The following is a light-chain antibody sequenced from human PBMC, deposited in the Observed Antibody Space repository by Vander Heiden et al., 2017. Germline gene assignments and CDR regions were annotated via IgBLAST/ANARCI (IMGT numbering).Light chain of an antibody. CDR1: TSNIGAGYD. J-gene: IGLJ3*02. CDR2: GNN. V-gene: IGLV1-40*01. CDR3: QSYDSSLSHFVV. Sequence: QPVLTQPPSVSGAPGQRVTIPCTGTTSNIGAGYDVHWYQQLPGTAPKLFIYGNNIRPSGVPDRFSGSNSGASASLAITGLQPEDEAHYYCQSYDSSLSHFVVFGGGTKLTVL.